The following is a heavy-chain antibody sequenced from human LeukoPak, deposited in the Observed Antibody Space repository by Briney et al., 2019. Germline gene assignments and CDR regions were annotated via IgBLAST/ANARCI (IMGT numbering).Heavy chain of an antibody. CDR3: ARDASAMGYYYYMDV. CDR1: GGSFSSYY. V-gene: IGHV4-59*01. Sequence: SETLSLTCAVYGGSFSSYYWSWIRQPPGKGLEWIGYIYYSGSTNYNPSLKSRVTISVDTSKNQFSLKLSSVTAADTAVYYCARDASAMGYYYYMDVWGKGTTVTVSS. CDR2: IYYSGST. D-gene: IGHD2-2*01. J-gene: IGHJ6*03.